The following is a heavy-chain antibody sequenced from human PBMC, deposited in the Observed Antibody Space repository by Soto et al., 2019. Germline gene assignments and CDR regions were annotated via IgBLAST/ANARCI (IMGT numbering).Heavy chain of an antibody. CDR1: GFAFTDYY. CDR3: ARGTPVTGTENTDYFDP. J-gene: IGHJ4*02. D-gene: IGHD1-20*01. CDR2: IIVGGRTI. V-gene: IGHV3-11*01. Sequence: QVQLVESGGGLVKPGESLSLSCVASGFAFTDYYMTWIRQAPGKGLEWVSYIIVGGRTICYAESVRGRFTVSRDNAKISVFLQSNSLIAEDTAVYYCARGTPVTGTENTDYFDPWGQGTMVTVSS.